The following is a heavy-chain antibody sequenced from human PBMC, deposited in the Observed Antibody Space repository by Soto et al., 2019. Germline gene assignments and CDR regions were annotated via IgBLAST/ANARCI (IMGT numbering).Heavy chain of an antibody. D-gene: IGHD4-17*01. Sequence: QVQLVQSGAEVKKPGASVKVSCKASGYTFTGYYMHWVRQAPGQGLEWMGWINPNSGGTNYAQKFQGWVTMTRDTSISTAKMELSRVRSDDTAVYYCVRDAAYGDYGMDVWGQGTTVTVSS. CDR2: INPNSGGT. J-gene: IGHJ6*02. CDR3: VRDAAYGDYGMDV. V-gene: IGHV1-2*04. CDR1: GYTFTGYY.